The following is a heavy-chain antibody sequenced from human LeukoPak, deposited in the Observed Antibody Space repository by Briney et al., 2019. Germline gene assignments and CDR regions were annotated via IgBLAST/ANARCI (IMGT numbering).Heavy chain of an antibody. J-gene: IGHJ6*03. D-gene: IGHD3-3*01. Sequence: PSETLSLTCTVSGGSISSYYWSWIRQPPGKGLEWIGYIYYSGSTNYNPSLKSRVTISVDTSKNQSSLKLSSVTAADTAVYYCARGATIFGYMDVWGKGTTVTVSS. V-gene: IGHV4-59*01. CDR3: ARGATIFGYMDV. CDR1: GGSISSYY. CDR2: IYYSGST.